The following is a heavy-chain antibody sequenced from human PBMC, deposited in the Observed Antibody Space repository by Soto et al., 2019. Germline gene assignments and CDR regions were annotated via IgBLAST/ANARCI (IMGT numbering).Heavy chain of an antibody. CDR3: VRYSGHDSFGETDY. J-gene: IGHJ4*02. CDR2: ISSSSSYT. V-gene: IGHV3-11*05. Sequence: QVQLVESGGGLVKPGGSLRLSCAASGFTFSDYYMSWIRQAPGKGLEWVSYISSSSSYTNYADSVKGRFTISRDNAKNSLYLQMNSLRSEDTAVYYCVRYSGHDSFGETDYWGQGTLVTVSS. D-gene: IGHD5-12*01. CDR1: GFTFSDYY.